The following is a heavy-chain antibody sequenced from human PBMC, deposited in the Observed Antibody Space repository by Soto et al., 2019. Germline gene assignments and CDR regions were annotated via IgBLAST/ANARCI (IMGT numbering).Heavy chain of an antibody. V-gene: IGHV1-69*01. CDR1: GGTFSSYA. CDR2: IIPIFGTA. D-gene: IGHD2-15*01. J-gene: IGHJ6*02. Sequence: QVQLVQSGAEVQKPGSSVKVSCKAPGGTFSSYAISWVRQAPGQGLEWMGGIIPIFGTANYAQKFQGRVTITADESTSKGYMELSSLRSEDTAVYYCARSQGGSSSLDIYYYYYYGMDVWGQGTTVTVSS. CDR3: ARSQGGSSSLDIYYYYYYGMDV.